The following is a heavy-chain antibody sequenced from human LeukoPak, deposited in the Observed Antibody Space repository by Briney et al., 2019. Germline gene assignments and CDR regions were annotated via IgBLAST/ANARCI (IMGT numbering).Heavy chain of an antibody. CDR3: AKVALGGWEIDTFDL. CDR1: GFTFSSFG. Sequence: PGGSLRLSCAASGFTFSSFGMSWVRQAPGKGLEWVSAISGSGGSTYNADSVKGRFTISRDNSKNTLYLQMNSLRAEDTAVYYCAKVALGGWEIDTFDLWGQGTMVTVSS. J-gene: IGHJ3*01. D-gene: IGHD1-26*01. CDR2: ISGSGGST. V-gene: IGHV3-23*01.